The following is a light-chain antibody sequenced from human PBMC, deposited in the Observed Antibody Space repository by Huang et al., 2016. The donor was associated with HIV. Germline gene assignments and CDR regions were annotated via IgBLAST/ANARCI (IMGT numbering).Light chain of an antibody. V-gene: IGKV3-15*01. J-gene: IGKJ2*01. Sequence: EIVMTQSPATLSLSPGERATLSCRASQSVNRKLSWYQQKPGQAPRLLIYRASTRATGVPGRFSGSGSGTEFTLTISSLQSEDFAVYYCQQYSKWPPNTFGQGTKLESK. CDR1: QSVNRK. CDR3: QQYSKWPPNT. CDR2: RAS.